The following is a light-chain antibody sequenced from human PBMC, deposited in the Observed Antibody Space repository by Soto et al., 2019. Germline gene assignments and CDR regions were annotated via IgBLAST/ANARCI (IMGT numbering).Light chain of an antibody. CDR2: GAS. V-gene: IGKV3-20*01. CDR3: QQYCSSYT. J-gene: IGKJ2*01. CDR1: QSVSSSY. Sequence: EIVLTQSPGPLSLSPGERATLSCRASQSVSSSYLAWYQQKPGQAPRLLIYGASSRATGIPDRFSGSWSGTDFTLTISRLEPEDFAVYYCQQYCSSYTFGQGTKLEIK.